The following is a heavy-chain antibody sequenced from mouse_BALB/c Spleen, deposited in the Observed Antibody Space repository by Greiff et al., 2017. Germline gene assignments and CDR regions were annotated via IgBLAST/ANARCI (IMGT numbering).Heavy chain of an antibody. CDR3: ARKEGYDEGYYAMDY. CDR1: GFSLTSYG. J-gene: IGHJ4*01. V-gene: IGHV2-4-1*01. D-gene: IGHD2-2*01. CDR2: IWSGGST. Sequence: VQLQQSGPGLVQPSQSLSITCTVSGFSLTSYGVHWVRQSPGKGLEWLGVIWSGGSTDYNAAFISRLSISKDNSKSQVFFKMNSLQADDTAIYYCARKEGYDEGYYAMDYWGQGTSVTVSS.